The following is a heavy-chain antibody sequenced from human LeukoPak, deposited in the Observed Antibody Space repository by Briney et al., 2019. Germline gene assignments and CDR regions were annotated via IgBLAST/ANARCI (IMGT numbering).Heavy chain of an antibody. V-gene: IGHV3-21*01. CDR3: ARDVSDTALAVGY. Sequence: GGSLRLSCAASGFTFNHYAMNWVRQAPGKGLEWVASISSTTTYIYYADSVKGRFTISRDNSKNTLYLQMNSLRAEDTAVYYCARDVSDTALAVGYWGQGTLVTVSS. CDR1: GFTFNHYA. J-gene: IGHJ4*02. CDR2: ISSTTTYI. D-gene: IGHD5-18*01.